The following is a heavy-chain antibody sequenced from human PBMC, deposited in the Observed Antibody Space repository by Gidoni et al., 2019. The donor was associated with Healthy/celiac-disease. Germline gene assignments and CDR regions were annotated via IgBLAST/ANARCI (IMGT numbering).Heavy chain of an antibody. Sequence: QVQLQQWGAGLLKPSETLSLTCAVYGGSFSGYYWSWSRQPPGKGLEWIGEINHSGSTNYNPSLKSRVTISVDTSKNQFSLKLSSVTAADTAVYYCARGGAGDLPDWYFDLWGRGTLVTVSS. CDR3: ARGGAGDLPDWYFDL. CDR2: INHSGST. J-gene: IGHJ2*01. CDR1: GGSFSGYY. D-gene: IGHD7-27*01. V-gene: IGHV4-34*01.